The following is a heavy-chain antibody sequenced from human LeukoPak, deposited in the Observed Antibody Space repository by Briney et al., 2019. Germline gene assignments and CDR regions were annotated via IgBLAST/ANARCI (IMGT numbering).Heavy chain of an antibody. V-gene: IGHV4-59*01. J-gene: IGHJ4*02. Sequence: SETLSLTCSVSGGSISSDYWSWIRQPPGKGLEWIEYIYYSGTTNYNPSLKSRVTISVDTSKNQFSLNLSSVTAADTAVYYCARGYSTGWLYYFDSWGQGTLVTVSS. CDR1: GGSISSDY. CDR3: ARGYSTGWLYYFDS. CDR2: IYYSGTT. D-gene: IGHD6-19*01.